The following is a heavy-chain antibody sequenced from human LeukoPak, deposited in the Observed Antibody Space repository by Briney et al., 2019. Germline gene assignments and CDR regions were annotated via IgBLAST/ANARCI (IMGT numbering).Heavy chain of an antibody. CDR1: GFTFSSHS. D-gene: IGHD6-13*01. CDR3: ARVVAAALDAFDI. V-gene: IGHV3-21*01. J-gene: IGHJ3*02. CDR2: ISSSSYI. Sequence: GGSLRLSCAASGFTFSSHSMNWVRQAPGKGLEWVSSISSSSYIYYADSVKGRFTISRDNAKNSLYLQMNSLRAEDTAVYYCARVVAAALDAFDIWGQGTMVTVSS.